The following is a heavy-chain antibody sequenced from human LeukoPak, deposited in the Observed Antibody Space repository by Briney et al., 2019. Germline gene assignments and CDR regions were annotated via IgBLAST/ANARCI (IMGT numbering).Heavy chain of an antibody. V-gene: IGHV4-59*01. CDR2: IYYSGST. CDR3: ARDAHGGYSSSI. Sequence: PSETLSLTCTVSGGSISSYYWSWIRQPPGKGLEWIGYIYYSGSTNYNPSLKSRVTISVDTSKNQFSLKLSSVTAADTAVYYCARDAHGGYSSSIWGQGTLVTVSS. CDR1: GGSISSYY. D-gene: IGHD6-6*01. J-gene: IGHJ1*01.